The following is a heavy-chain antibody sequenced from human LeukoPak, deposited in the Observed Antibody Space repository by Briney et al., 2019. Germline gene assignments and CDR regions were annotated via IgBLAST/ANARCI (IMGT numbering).Heavy chain of an antibody. V-gene: IGHV3-48*03. D-gene: IGHD1/OR15-1a*01. CDR2: ISGSGGTI. Sequence: GGSLRLSCAASGFTFSSYEMNWVRQAPGKGLEWVSYISGSGGTIYYADSMKGRFTVFRDNAKNSLYLQMNSLRAEDTAVYYCARDEQKTYYYTGMDVWGQGTTVTVSS. CDR1: GFTFSSYE. CDR3: ARDEQKTYYYTGMDV. J-gene: IGHJ6*02.